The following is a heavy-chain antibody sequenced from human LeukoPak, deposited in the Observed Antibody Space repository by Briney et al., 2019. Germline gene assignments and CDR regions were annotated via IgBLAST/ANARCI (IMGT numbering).Heavy chain of an antibody. CDR3: ARVMHAYGMDV. Sequence: TSETLSLSYTLSGVSIRGYYLSWIRQPPGHGLKGLGYIYSSGSTNYNPSLKSRVTISVDTSKHQFSLKLSSVTAADTAVYYCARVMHAYGMDVWGQGTTVTVSS. V-gene: IGHV4-59*01. D-gene: IGHD3-16*01. J-gene: IGHJ6*02. CDR2: IYSSGST. CDR1: GVSIRGYY.